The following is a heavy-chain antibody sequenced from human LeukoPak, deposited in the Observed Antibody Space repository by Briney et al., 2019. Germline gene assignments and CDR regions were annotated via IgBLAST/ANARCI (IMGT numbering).Heavy chain of an antibody. J-gene: IGHJ4*02. V-gene: IGHV3-48*01. CDR1: GFTFSSYS. D-gene: IGHD3-22*01. Sequence: GGSLRLSCAASGFTFSSYSMNWVRQAPGKGLEWVSYISSSSSTIYYADSVKGRFTISKENAKNSLYLQINSLRGADTAVYYCARDYSYDSSGYYQLFDYWGQGTLVTVSS. CDR3: ARDYSYDSSGYYQLFDY. CDR2: ISSSSSTI.